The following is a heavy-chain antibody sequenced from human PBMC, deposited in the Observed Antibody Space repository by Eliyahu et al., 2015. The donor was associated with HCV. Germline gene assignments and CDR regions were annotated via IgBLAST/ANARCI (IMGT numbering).Heavy chain of an antibody. V-gene: IGHV1-2*02. J-gene: IGHJ2*01. Sequence: QVQLVQSGAEVRKPGASVKVXCKASGXTFTAYYXHWVRQAPGQGLEWMGWINANTGVTDSAQKFHDRVTMTRDTSISTVYMELNRLTVDDTAVYYCARPDGIYYFDLWGRGTLITVSS. D-gene: IGHD1-14*01. CDR1: GXTFTAYY. CDR2: INANTGVT. CDR3: ARPDGIYYFDL.